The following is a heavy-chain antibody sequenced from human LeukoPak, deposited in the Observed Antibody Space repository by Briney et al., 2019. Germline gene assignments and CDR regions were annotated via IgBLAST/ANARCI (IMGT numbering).Heavy chain of an antibody. CDR1: GGSFSGYY. J-gene: IGHJ5*02. CDR2: INHSGST. V-gene: IGHV4-34*01. D-gene: IGHD3-3*01. Sequence: SETLSLTCAVYGGSFSGYYWSWIRQPPGKGLEWIGEINHSGSTNYNPSLKSRVTISVDTSKNQLSLKLSSVTAADTAVYYCARAETYYDFWSGYYTWNWFDPWGQGTLVTVSS. CDR3: ARAETYYDFWSGYYTWNWFDP.